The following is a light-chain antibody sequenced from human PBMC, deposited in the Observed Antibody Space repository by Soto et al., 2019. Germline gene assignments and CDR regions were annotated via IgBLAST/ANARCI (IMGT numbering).Light chain of an antibody. J-gene: IGKJ1*01. V-gene: IGKV3-15*01. CDR3: QQYNNWPPWT. CDR2: DAS. Sequence: EIVMTQSPATLSVSPGERATLSCRASQSLSSNLAWYQQKPGQAPRLLIYDASTRATGIPARFSGSWSGTEFTLTISSLQSEDFAVYYCQQYNNWPPWTFGQGTKVEIK. CDR1: QSLSSN.